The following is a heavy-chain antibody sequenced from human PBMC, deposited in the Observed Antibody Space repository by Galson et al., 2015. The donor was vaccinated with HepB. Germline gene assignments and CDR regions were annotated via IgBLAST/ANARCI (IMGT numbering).Heavy chain of an antibody. J-gene: IGHJ3*02. CDR2: INSDGSST. V-gene: IGHV3-74*01. CDR1: GFTFSNYW. CDR3: ARGGLLSPAAFDI. Sequence: SLRLSCAASGFTFSNYWMHWVRQAPGKGLVWVSRINSDGSSTTYADSVKGRFTISRDNAKNTLYLQMNSLRAEDTAVYYCARGGLLSPAAFDIWGQGTMVTVSS. D-gene: IGHD2-21*02.